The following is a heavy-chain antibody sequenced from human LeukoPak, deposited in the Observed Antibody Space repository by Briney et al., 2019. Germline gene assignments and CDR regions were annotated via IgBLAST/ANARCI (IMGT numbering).Heavy chain of an antibody. CDR1: GYTFTSYD. CDR2: MNPNSGNT. CDR3: ARGPYYDFWSGYYDFHRAIAGDYYFDY. J-gene: IGHJ4*02. D-gene: IGHD3-3*01. V-gene: IGHV1-8*03. Sequence: ASVKVSCKASGYTFTSYDINWVRQATGQGLEWMGWMNPNSGNTGYAQKFQGRVTITRNTSISTAYMELSSLRSEDTAVYYCARGPYYDFWSGYYDFHRAIAGDYYFDYWGQGTLVTVSS.